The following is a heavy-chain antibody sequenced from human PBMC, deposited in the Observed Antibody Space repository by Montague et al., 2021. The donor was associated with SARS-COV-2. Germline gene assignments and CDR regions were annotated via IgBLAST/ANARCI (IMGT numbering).Heavy chain of an antibody. V-gene: IGHV4-4*08. CDR3: ATLTQSNGDF. J-gene: IGHJ4*02. CDR1: SDSINSYY. D-gene: IGHD4/OR15-4a*01. CDR2: VYSSGTT. Sequence: SETLSLTCTVSSDSINSYYGGWIRQPPGKRLEWLGYVYSSGTTNYNPSLNSRIAISVDTSKNQFSLRLDSVTAADTAIYYCATLTQSNGDFWGQGALVTVS.